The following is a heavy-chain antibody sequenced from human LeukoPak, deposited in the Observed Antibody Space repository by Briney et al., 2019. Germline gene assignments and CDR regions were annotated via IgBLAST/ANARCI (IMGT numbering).Heavy chain of an antibody. D-gene: IGHD2-15*01. CDR1: GYTFTGYY. Sequence: GASVKVSCKASGYTFTGYYMHWVRQAPGQGLEWMGWINPNSGGTNYAQKFQGRVTMTRDTSISTAYMELSRLRSDDTAVYYCARVVVVAATPGLEFDYWGQGTLVTVSS. V-gene: IGHV1-2*02. CDR3: ARVVVVAATPGLEFDY. J-gene: IGHJ4*02. CDR2: INPNSGGT.